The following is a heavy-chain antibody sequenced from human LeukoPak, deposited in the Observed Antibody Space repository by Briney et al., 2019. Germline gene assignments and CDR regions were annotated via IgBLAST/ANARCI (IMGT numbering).Heavy chain of an antibody. Sequence: GESLKISCKGSGYSFTSYYIGWVRQMPGKGLEWMGIIDPGDPDTRYRPSFQGQVTISADKSISTAYLQWNSLEASDTAMYYCARHSSGGYNSNYYYYMDVWGKGTTVTISS. CDR3: ARHSSGGYNSNYYYYMDV. D-gene: IGHD5-24*01. CDR1: GYSFTSYY. CDR2: IDPGDPDT. V-gene: IGHV5-51*01. J-gene: IGHJ6*03.